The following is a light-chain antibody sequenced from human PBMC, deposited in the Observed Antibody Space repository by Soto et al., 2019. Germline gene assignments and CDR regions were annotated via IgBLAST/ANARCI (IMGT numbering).Light chain of an antibody. CDR3: SSYAGSKNLI. V-gene: IGLV2-8*01. Sequence: QSARTPPPSASGSPGQSVTISCSGTSSDLGDYDYVSWYQQHPGKAPRLMIYEVSERPSGVPDRFSVSKSGNTASRTVTGLQVEDEADYYCSSYAGSKNLIFGGGTKLTV. J-gene: IGLJ2*01. CDR2: EVS. CDR1: SSDLGDYDY.